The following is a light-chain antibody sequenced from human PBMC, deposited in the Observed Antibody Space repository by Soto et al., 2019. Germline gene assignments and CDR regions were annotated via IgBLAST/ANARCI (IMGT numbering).Light chain of an antibody. V-gene: IGKV3-15*01. CDR2: GAS. CDR3: QQYNNWPWT. Sequence: EIVMTQSPATLSLSPGETATLSCRASQSVHSNLAWFQQHPGQAPRLLIYGASSRATGIPARFSGSGSGTEFTLTISTLQSEDFAVYYCQQYNNWPWTFGQGTKV. J-gene: IGKJ1*01. CDR1: QSVHSN.